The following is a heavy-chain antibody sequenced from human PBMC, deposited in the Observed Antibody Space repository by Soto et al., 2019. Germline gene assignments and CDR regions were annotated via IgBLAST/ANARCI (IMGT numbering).Heavy chain of an antibody. CDR1: GYTFTSYG. J-gene: IGHJ6*02. CDR2: ISAYNGNT. D-gene: IGHD3-3*01. Sequence: ASVKVSCKASGYTFTSYGISWVRQAPGQGLERMGWISAYNGNTNYAQKLQGRVTMTTDTSTSTAYMELRSLRSDDTAVYYCAREGLVRYYDFWSVGGYYYGMDVWGQGTTVTVSS. V-gene: IGHV1-18*01. CDR3: AREGLVRYYDFWSVGGYYYGMDV.